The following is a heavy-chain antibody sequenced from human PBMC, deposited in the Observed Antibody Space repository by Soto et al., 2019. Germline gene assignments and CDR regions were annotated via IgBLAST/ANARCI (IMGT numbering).Heavy chain of an antibody. CDR1: GFIFRSYS. D-gene: IGHD3-16*01. Sequence: SVRLSCAASGFIFRSYSMAWVRQASRKGMEWLSYITSSSAYIYYADSVRGRFTISRDNAQNSVYLHVNNLIAEDTAVYYFTRDIPRRSYDRGGQGTLIIVAS. J-gene: IGHJ4*01. V-gene: IGHV3-21*06. CDR3: TRDIPRRSYDR. CDR2: ITSSSAYI.